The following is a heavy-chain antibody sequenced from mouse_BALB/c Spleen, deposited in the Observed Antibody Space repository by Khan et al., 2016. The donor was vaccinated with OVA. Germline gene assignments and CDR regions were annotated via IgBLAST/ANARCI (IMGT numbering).Heavy chain of an antibody. V-gene: IGHV1-85*01. CDR1: GHTFTSYD. CDR3: ARHYNGGNLYMYFDI. Sequence: QVQLQQPGAELVKPGASVKLSCKASGHTFTSYDINWVRPRPEQGLEWIGWIFPGDDSTKYNEKFKGKATLTSDTSSSKAFMQLSRLTSEASAVLFCARHYNGGNLYMYFDISSAGTAITVSS. D-gene: IGHD1-1*01. CDR2: IFPGDDST. J-gene: IGHJ1*01.